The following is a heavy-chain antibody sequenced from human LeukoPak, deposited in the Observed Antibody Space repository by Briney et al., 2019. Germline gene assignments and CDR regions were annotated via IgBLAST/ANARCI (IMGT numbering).Heavy chain of an antibody. D-gene: IGHD3-3*01. CDR2: ISGSGGST. Sequence: GGSLRLSCAASGFTFSSYAMSWVRQAPGKGQEWVSAISGSGGSTYYADSVKGRFTISRDNSKNTLYLQMNSLRAEDTAVYYCAKVGRRGNFWSGYPDYWGQGTLVTVSS. CDR1: GFTFSSYA. CDR3: AKVGRRGNFWSGYPDY. V-gene: IGHV3-23*01. J-gene: IGHJ4*02.